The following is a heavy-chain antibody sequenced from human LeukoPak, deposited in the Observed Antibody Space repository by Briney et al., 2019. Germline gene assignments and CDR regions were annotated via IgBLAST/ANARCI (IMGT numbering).Heavy chain of an antibody. V-gene: IGHV4-4*07. Sequence: SETLSLTCTVSGGSISSYYWSWIRQPAGKGLEWIGRIYTSGSTNYNPSLKSRVTMSVDTSKNQFSLKLSSVTAADTAVYYCARDRYYYDSSGYYSAFDTWGQGTMVTVSS. CDR2: IYTSGST. D-gene: IGHD3-22*01. J-gene: IGHJ3*02. CDR1: GGSISSYY. CDR3: ARDRYYYDSSGYYSAFDT.